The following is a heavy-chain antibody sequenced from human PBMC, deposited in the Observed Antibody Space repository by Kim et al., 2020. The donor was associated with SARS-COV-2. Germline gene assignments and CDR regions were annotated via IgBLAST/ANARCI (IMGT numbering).Heavy chain of an antibody. J-gene: IGHJ1*01. D-gene: IGHD4-17*01. V-gene: IGHV3-48*02. CDR2: INTGSTTI. CDR1: GITFSNFN. CDR3: ARWQHGGPAEYFQH. Sequence: GGSLRLSCAASGITFSNFNMNWVRQAPGKGLEWVSYINTGSTTIYYADSVKGRFTVSRDNDKNSLYLQMNSLRDEDTAVYFCARWQHGGPAEYFQHWGQGTLVTVSS.